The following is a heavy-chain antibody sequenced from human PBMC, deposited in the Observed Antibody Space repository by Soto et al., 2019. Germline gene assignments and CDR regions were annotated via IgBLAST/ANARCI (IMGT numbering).Heavy chain of an antibody. CDR1: GFTVSSNY. D-gene: IGHD4-4*01. CDR2: IYSGGST. V-gene: IGHV3-53*01. CDR3: ARDRNSNYGYYYYGMDV. Sequence: GGSLRLSCAASGFTVSSNYMSWVRQAPGKGLEWVSVIYSGGSTYYADSVKGRFTISRDNSKNTRYLQMNSLRAEDTAVYYCARDRNSNYGYYYYGMDVWGQGTTVTVSS. J-gene: IGHJ6*02.